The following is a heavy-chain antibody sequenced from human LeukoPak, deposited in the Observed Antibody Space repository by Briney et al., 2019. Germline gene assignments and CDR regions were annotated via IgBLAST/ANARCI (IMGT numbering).Heavy chain of an antibody. CDR1: GFTFSSYW. CDR2: IKQDGSEK. Sequence: GGSLRLSCAASGFTFSSYWMSWVRQAPGKGLEWVANIKQDGSEKYYVDSVKGRFTISRDSAKNSLYLQMNSLRAEDTAVYYCARDSGGDCYDYWGQGTLVTVSS. D-gene: IGHD2-15*01. CDR3: ARDSGGDCYDY. V-gene: IGHV3-7*01. J-gene: IGHJ4*02.